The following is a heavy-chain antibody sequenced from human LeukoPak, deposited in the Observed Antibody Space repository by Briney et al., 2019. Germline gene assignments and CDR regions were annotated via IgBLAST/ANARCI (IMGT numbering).Heavy chain of an antibody. CDR1: GYSISSGYY. CDR3: VRDGNYYGYNWFDP. Sequence: SETLSLTCAVSGYSISSGYYWGWIRQPPGKGLEYIGSIHQSGSTYYNPSLKSRVTMSLDTSRKQFSLKLSSVTAADTAVYYCVRDGNYYGYNWFDPWGQGALVTVSS. V-gene: IGHV4-38-2*02. J-gene: IGHJ5*02. CDR2: IHQSGST. D-gene: IGHD3-10*01.